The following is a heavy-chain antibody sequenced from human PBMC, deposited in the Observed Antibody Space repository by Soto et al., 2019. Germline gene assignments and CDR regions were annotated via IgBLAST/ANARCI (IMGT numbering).Heavy chain of an antibody. D-gene: IGHD7-27*01. V-gene: IGHV3-23*01. CDR2: MSGSGDSI. CDR3: ATGRQMGY. CDR1: GFTFSNYA. J-gene: IGHJ4*02. Sequence: DVQVLESGGDLVQPGESLRLSCAASGFTFSNYAMTWARQPPGKGLEWVPTMSGSGDSIYYADSVKGRFTISRDNSKNTLYLQMNSLRADDWAVYYCATGRQMGYWGQGTLVIVSS.